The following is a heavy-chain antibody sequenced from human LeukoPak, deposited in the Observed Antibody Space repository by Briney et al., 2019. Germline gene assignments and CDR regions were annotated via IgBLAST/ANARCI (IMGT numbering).Heavy chain of an antibody. CDR1: GGSISSYY. CDR3: ARGSIAAAGPEVGSYYFDY. V-gene: IGHV4-59*01. Sequence: TSETLSLTCTVSGGSISSYYWSWIRQPPGKGLEWIGYIYYSGSTNYNPSLKSRVTISVDTSKNQFSLKLSSVTAADTAVYYCARGSIAAAGPEVGSYYFDYWGQGTLATVSS. J-gene: IGHJ4*02. D-gene: IGHD6-13*01. CDR2: IYYSGST.